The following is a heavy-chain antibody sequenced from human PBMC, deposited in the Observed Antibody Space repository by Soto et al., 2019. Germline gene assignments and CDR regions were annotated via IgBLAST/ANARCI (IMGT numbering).Heavy chain of an antibody. CDR1: GFTFSSYA. D-gene: IGHD6-13*01. CDR2: ISGSGGST. V-gene: IGHV3-23*01. Sequence: GGSLRLSCAASGFTFSSYAMSWVRQAPGKGLEWVSAISGSGGSTYYADSVKGRFTISRDNSKNTLYLQMNSLRAEDTAVYYCARDRSPGSSSWYDYWGQGTLVTVSS. CDR3: ARDRSPGSSSWYDY. J-gene: IGHJ4*02.